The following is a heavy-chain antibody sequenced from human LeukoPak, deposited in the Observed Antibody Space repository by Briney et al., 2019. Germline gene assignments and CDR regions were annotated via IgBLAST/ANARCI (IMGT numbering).Heavy chain of an antibody. CDR3: ARGYSSGGGPFDR. V-gene: IGHV3-53*01. D-gene: IGHD6-19*01. J-gene: IGHJ5*02. CDR2: IDTSGST. CDR1: GFTVSSNY. Sequence: PGGSLRLSCAASGFTVSSNYMSWVRQAPGKGLEWVSVIDTSGSTYYADSVKGRFTTSRDNSKNTLYLQMNSLRAEDTAVYYCARGYSSGGGPFDRWGQGTLVTVSS.